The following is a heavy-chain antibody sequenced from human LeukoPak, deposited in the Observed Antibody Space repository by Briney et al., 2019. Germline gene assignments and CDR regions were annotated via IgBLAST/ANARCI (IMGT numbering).Heavy chain of an antibody. CDR3: ARGQLRQWLTY. J-gene: IGHJ4*02. CDR2: INHSGST. Sequence: PSETLSLTCAVYGGSFSGYYWSWIRQAPGKGLEWIGEINHSGSTNYNPSLKSRVTISVDTSKNQFSLKLSSVTAADTAVYYCARGQLRQWLTYWGQGTLVTVSS. V-gene: IGHV4-34*01. CDR1: GGSFSGYY. D-gene: IGHD6-19*01.